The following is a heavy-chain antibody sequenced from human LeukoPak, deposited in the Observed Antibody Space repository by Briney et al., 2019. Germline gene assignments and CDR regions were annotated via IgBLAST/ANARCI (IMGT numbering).Heavy chain of an antibody. Sequence: GASVKVSCKASGYTFTQYYMHWVRQAPGQGLEWMGLINPSGGTTKTPQKFQGRVTVTRDTSTSTVHMELSTLRSEDTAIYYCARARTKFCSANTSFSEGSFDYWGQGTLVTVSS. CDR3: ARARTKFCSANTSFSEGSFDY. CDR1: GYTFTQYY. D-gene: IGHD3-3*01. V-gene: IGHV1-46*01. CDR2: INPSGGTT. J-gene: IGHJ4*02.